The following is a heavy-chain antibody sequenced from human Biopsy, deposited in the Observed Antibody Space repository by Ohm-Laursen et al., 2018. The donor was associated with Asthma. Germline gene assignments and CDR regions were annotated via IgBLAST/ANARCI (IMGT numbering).Heavy chain of an antibody. Sequence: SVKVSCKFLGGTFNTYVIGWVRQAPGQGLEWMGGINSVFGTTTYPQKFQDRVTITADDSTSTAYMELSSLRSEDTAVYYCARKAGPCISRTCYSLDFWGQGTLVTVSS. CDR2: INSVFGTT. CDR1: GGTFNTYV. CDR3: ARKAGPCISRTCYSLDF. V-gene: IGHV1-69*13. D-gene: IGHD2-2*01. J-gene: IGHJ4*02.